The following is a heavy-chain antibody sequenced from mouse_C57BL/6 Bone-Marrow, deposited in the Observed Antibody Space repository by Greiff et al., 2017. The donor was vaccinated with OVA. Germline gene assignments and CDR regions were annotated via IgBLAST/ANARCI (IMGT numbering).Heavy chain of an antibody. CDR1: GFSLTSYG. CDR3: ARSDPHYYGSSYWYFDV. J-gene: IGHJ1*03. CDR2: IWSGGST. D-gene: IGHD1-1*01. V-gene: IGHV2-2*01. Sequence: QVQLQQSGPGLVQPSQSLSITCTVSGFSLTSYGVHWVRQSPGKGLEWLGVIWSGGSTDYNAAFISRLSISKDNSKSQVFFKMNSLQADDTAIYYCARSDPHYYGSSYWYFDVWGTGTTVTVSS.